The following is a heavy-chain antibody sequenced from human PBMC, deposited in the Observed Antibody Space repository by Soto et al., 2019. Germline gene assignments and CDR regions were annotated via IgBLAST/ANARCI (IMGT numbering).Heavy chain of an antibody. CDR2: MNPNSGNT. J-gene: IGHJ4*02. D-gene: IGHD3-22*01. Sequence: XSVKVSCEASGYTFTSYDINWVRQATVQGLEWMGWMNPNSGNTGYAQKFQGRVTMTRNTSISTAYMELSSLRSEDTAVYYCARVSTLHYYDSSGYLGYWGQGTLVTVSS. CDR3: ARVSTLHYYDSSGYLGY. CDR1: GYTFTSYD. V-gene: IGHV1-8*01.